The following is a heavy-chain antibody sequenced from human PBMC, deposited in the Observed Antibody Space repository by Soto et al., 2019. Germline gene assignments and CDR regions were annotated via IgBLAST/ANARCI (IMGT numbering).Heavy chain of an antibody. CDR1: GGSISSSNW. V-gene: IGHV4-4*02. Sequence: QVQLQESGPGLVKPSGTLSLTCAVSGGSISSSNWWSWVRQPPGKGLEWIGEIYHSGSTNYNPSLKCRVTISVDKSKNQFSLKLSSVTAADTAVYYCASHGGAAGTPLGYWGQGTLVTVSS. CDR3: ASHGGAAGTPLGY. D-gene: IGHD6-13*01. CDR2: IYHSGST. J-gene: IGHJ4*02.